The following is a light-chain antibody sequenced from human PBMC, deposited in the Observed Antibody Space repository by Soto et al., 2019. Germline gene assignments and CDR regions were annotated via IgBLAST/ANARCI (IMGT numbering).Light chain of an antibody. CDR1: QRVSSGY. J-gene: IGKJ5*01. V-gene: IGKV3-11*01. Sequence: EIVLTQSPGTLSLSPGERATLSFRASQRVSSGYLAWYQQKPGQAPRLLIYDASNRATGIPARFSGSGSGTDFTLTISSLEPEDFAVYYCQQRSNWPITFGQGTRLEIK. CDR3: QQRSNWPIT. CDR2: DAS.